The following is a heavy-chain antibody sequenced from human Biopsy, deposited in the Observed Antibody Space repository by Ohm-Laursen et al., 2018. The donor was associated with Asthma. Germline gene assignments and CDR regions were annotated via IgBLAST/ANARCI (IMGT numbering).Heavy chain of an antibody. J-gene: IGHJ6*02. D-gene: IGHD3-3*01. CDR3: ARDRRVRFLEWPPAMDV. V-gene: IGHV4-31*03. CDR1: GDSISSGGYY. Sequence: SDTLSLTCTVSGDSISSGGYYWSWIRQHPGKGLEWIGYIYYSGTTYYNPPLKSRVTISVDTSKNQFSLKLTSVTAADTAVYYCARDRRVRFLEWPPAMDVWGQGTTVTVSS. CDR2: IYYSGTT.